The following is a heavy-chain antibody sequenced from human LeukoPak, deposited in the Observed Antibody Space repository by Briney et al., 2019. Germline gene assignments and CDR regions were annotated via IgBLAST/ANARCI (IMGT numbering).Heavy chain of an antibody. CDR2: ISPNSGAT. CDR3: ARVALHVDAFDL. J-gene: IGHJ3*01. V-gene: IGHV1-2*02. Sequence: ASVKLSCKAYGYTFTAYYLHWVRQAPGQGLEWMGWISPNSGATKYAQKFQDRVTLTRDTSINTAYMELSRLRSDDTAVYYCARVALHVDAFDLWRQGTMVTVSS. CDR1: GYTFTAYY.